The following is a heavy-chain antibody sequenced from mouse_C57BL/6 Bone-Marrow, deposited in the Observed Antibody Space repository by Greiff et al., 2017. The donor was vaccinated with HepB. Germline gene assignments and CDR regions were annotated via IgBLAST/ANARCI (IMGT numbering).Heavy chain of an antibody. J-gene: IGHJ3*01. CDR2: INPNNGGT. Sequence: VQLKESGPELVKPGASVKISCKASGYTFTDYYMNWVKQSHGKSLEWIGDINPNNGGTSYNQKFKGKATLTVDKSSSTAYMELRSLTSEDSAVYYCARRLGLPFAYWGQGTLVTVSA. CDR1: GYTFTDYY. V-gene: IGHV1-26*01. CDR3: ARRLGLPFAY. D-gene: IGHD4-1*01.